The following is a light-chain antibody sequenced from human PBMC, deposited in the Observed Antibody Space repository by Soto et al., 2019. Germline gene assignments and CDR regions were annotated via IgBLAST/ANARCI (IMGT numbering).Light chain of an antibody. CDR3: SSLTSSNTWV. V-gene: IGLV2-14*01. Sequence: QSALTQPASVSGSPGQSITISCTGTTRDVGGFNYVSWYQHHPGKAPKLMIYEVSNRPSGISNRFSGSKSGDTASLTISGLQAEDEADYYCSSLTSSNTWVFGGGTKVTVL. CDR1: TRDVGGFNY. J-gene: IGLJ3*02. CDR2: EVS.